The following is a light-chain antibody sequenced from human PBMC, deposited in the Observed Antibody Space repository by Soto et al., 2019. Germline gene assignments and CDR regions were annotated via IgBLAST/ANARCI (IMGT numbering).Light chain of an antibody. J-gene: IGKJ1*01. CDR2: WAS. V-gene: IGKV4-1*01. CDR1: QSVLHSSHNKNY. Sequence: DIVMTQSPDSLAVSLGERATINCKSSQSVLHSSHNKNYLAWYQQKPGQPPKLLIYWASTRKSGVPDRFSGSGSGTDFTLTISSLQAKDVAVYYCQHYYTTPRTFGQGTKVEIK. CDR3: QHYYTTPRT.